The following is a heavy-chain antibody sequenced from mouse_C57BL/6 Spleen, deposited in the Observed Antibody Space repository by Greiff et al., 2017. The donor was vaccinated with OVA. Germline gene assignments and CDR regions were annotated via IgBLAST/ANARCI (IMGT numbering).Heavy chain of an antibody. V-gene: IGHV5-12*01. CDR3: AGAMDY. CDR1: GFTFSDYY. Sequence: EVKLVESGGGLVQPGGSLKLSCAASGFTFSDYYMYWVRQTPEKRLEWVAYISNGGGSTYYPDTVKGRFTIARDNAKNTLYLQMSRLKSEDTAMYYWAGAMDYWGQGTSVTVAS. J-gene: IGHJ4*01. CDR2: ISNGGGST.